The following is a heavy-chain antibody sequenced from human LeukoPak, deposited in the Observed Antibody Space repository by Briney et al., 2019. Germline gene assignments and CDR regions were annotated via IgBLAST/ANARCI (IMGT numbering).Heavy chain of an antibody. CDR3: SRSVSGSYYYYYYMDV. CDR2: ISSSGSTI. J-gene: IGHJ6*03. V-gene: IGHV3-11*01. D-gene: IGHD1-26*01. Sequence: GGSLRLSCAASGFTFSDYYMSWIRQAPGKGLEWVSYISSSGSTIYYADSVKGRFTISRDNAKNSLYLQMNSLRAEDTAVYYCSRSVSGSYYYYYYMDVWGKGTTVTISS. CDR1: GFTFSDYY.